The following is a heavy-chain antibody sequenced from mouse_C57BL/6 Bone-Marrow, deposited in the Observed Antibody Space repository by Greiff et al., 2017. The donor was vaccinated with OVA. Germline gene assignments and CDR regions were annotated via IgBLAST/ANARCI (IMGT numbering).Heavy chain of an antibody. CDR3: TTPYYYGSSYWAMDY. Sequence: EVQLVESGAELVRPGASVKLSCTASGFNIKDDYMHSVKQRPEQGLEWIGWIDPENGDTDYASKFQGKATITADTSSNTAYLQLSSLTSEDTAVYYCTTPYYYGSSYWAMDYWGQGTSVTVSS. CDR2: IDPENGDT. D-gene: IGHD1-1*01. J-gene: IGHJ4*01. V-gene: IGHV14-4*01. CDR1: GFNIKDDY.